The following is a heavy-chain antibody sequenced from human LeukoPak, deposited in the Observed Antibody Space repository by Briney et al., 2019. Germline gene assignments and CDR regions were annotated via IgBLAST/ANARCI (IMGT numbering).Heavy chain of an antibody. CDR2: ISGSGGST. CDR1: GFTFSSYA. J-gene: IGHJ4*02. CDR3: AKERRHCSGGSCLDY. V-gene: IGHV3-23*01. Sequence: PGGSLRLSCAASGFTFSSYAMSWVRQAPGKGLEWVSAISGSGGSTYYADSVKGRFTISRDNSKNTLYLQMSSLRAEDTAVYYCAKERRHCSGGSCLDYWGQGTLVTVSS. D-gene: IGHD2-15*01.